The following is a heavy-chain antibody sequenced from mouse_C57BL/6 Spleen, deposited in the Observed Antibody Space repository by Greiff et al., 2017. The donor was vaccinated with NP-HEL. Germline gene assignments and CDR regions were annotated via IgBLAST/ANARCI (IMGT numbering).Heavy chain of an antibody. CDR3: ARGEGGDFDY. Sequence: QVQLQQPGAELVKPGASVKLSCKASGYTFTSYWMQWVKQRPGQGLEWIGEIDPSDSYTNYNQKFKGKATLTVDTSSSTAYMQLSSLTSEDSAVYYCARGEGGDFDYWGQGTTLTVSS. J-gene: IGHJ2*01. V-gene: IGHV1-50*01. CDR2: IDPSDSYT. CDR1: GYTFTSYW.